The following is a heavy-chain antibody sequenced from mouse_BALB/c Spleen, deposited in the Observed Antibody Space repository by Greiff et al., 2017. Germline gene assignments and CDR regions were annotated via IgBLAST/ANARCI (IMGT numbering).Heavy chain of an antibody. V-gene: IGHV5-4*02. CDR2: ISDGGSYT. CDR1: GFTFSDYY. Sequence: EVQLVESGGGLVKPGGSLKLSCAASGFTFSDYYMYWVRQTPEKRLEWVATISDGGSYTYYPDSVKGRFTISRDNAKNNLYLQMSSLKSEDTAMYYCARDGGGLRELDYWGQGTLVTVSA. D-gene: IGHD1-1*01. CDR3: ARDGGGLRELDY. J-gene: IGHJ3*01.